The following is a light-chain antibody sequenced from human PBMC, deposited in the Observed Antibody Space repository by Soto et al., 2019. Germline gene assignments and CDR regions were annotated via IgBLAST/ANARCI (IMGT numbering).Light chain of an antibody. Sequence: EIVLTQSPGTLSLSPGERATLSCRASQSVSNNYLAWYHQKAGRAPRLVIYGASSRATGIPYRFSGSGSGADFPLTISRLEPEDFAVYYCQQYGTSPWTFCQGTRVEIK. CDR2: GAS. CDR1: QSVSNNY. V-gene: IGKV3-20*01. J-gene: IGKJ1*01. CDR3: QQYGTSPWT.